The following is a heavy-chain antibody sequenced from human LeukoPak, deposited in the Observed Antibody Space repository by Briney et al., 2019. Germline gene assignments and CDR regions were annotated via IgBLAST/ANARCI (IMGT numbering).Heavy chain of an antibody. CDR2: VSYDGSNI. CDR1: GFSFSSYG. D-gene: IGHD2-21*02. V-gene: IGHV3-30*03. CDR3: AQGLTAIIY. J-gene: IGHJ4*02. Sequence: GGSLRLSCAASGFSFSSYGMQWVRQAPGKGLQWVAVVSYDGSNIDYADSVKGRFTISRDNSKNTLYLQMNSLRAEDTAVYYCAQGLTAIIYWGQGTLVTVSS.